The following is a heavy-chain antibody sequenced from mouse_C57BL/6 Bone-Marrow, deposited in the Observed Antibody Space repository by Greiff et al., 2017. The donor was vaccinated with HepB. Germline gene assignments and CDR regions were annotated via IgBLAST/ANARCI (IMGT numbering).Heavy chain of an antibody. CDR1: GFTFSDYY. CDR3: AGHEEYDHAMGY. Sequence: EVLLVESGGGLVQPGGSLKFSCAASGFTFSDYYMYWVRQTPEKRLEWIAYLSNGGGSTYYPDTVKGRFTISLDNTNTTLYLQISRLKSEDTAMYYCAGHEEYDHAMGYWGQGTSVTVAS. CDR2: LSNGGGST. J-gene: IGHJ4*01. D-gene: IGHD2-10*02. V-gene: IGHV5-12*01.